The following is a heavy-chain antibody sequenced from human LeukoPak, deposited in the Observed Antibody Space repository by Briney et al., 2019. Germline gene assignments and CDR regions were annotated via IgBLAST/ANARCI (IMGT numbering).Heavy chain of an antibody. V-gene: IGHV5-51*01. D-gene: IGHD3-22*01. CDR1: GYSFTSYW. J-gene: IGHJ5*02. Sequence: GESLKISCKGSGYSFTSYWIGWVRQMPGKGLEWMGIIYPGDSDTRYSPSFQGQVTISADKSISTAYLQWSSLKASDTAMYYCARSPTYYYDSSGLRVWFDPRGQGTLVTVSS. CDR3: ARSPTYYYDSSGLRVWFDP. CDR2: IYPGDSDT.